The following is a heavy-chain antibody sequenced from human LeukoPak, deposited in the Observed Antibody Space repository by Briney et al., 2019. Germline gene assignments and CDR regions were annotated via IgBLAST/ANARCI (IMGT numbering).Heavy chain of an antibody. CDR1: GLTFSSYS. CDR3: ARGPYYYDSSGRLADYGMDV. J-gene: IGHJ6*02. Sequence: GGSLRLSCAASGLTFSSYSMNWVRQAPGKGLEWVSSISSSSSSYIYYADSVKGRFTISRDNAKNSLYLQMNSLRAEDTAVYYCARGPYYYDSSGRLADYGMDVWGQGTTVTVSS. D-gene: IGHD3-22*01. CDR2: ISSSSSSYI. V-gene: IGHV3-21*01.